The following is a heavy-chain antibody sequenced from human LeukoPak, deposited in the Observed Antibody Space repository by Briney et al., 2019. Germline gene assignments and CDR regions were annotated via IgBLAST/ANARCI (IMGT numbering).Heavy chain of an antibody. CDR3: ARDPLYSYGHGTRYYYYYGMDV. Sequence: GASVKVSCTASGYTFTSYGISWVRQAPGQGLEWMGWISAYNGNTNYAQKLQGRVTMTTDTSTSTAYMELGSLRSDDTAVYYCARDPLYSYGHGTRYYYYYGMDVWGQGTTVTVSS. CDR2: ISAYNGNT. J-gene: IGHJ6*02. V-gene: IGHV1-18*01. CDR1: GYTFTSYG. D-gene: IGHD5-18*01.